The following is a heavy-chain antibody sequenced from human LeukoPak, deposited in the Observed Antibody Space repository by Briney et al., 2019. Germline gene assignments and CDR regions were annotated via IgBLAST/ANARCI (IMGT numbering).Heavy chain of an antibody. CDR1: GYSISSGYY. D-gene: IGHD3-22*01. CDR2: INHSGST. J-gene: IGHJ4*02. Sequence: SETLSLTCTVSGYSISSGYYWGWIRQPPGKGLEWIGEINHSGSTNYNPSLKSRVTISVDTSKNQFSLKLSSVTAADTAVYYCARRPMRTAFDYWGQGTLVTVSS. V-gene: IGHV4-38-2*02. CDR3: ARRPMRTAFDY.